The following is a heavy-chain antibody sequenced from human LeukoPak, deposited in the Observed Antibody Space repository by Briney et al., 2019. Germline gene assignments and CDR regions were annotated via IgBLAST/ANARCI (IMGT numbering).Heavy chain of an antibody. D-gene: IGHD1-26*01. CDR2: IYTSGST. CDR1: GGSISSGSYY. Sequence: PSETLSLTCTVSGGSISSGSYYWSWIRQPAGKGLEWIGRIYTSGSTNYNPSLKSRVTISVDTSKDQFSLKLSSVTAADTAVYYCARSSGSYFDAFDIWGQGTMVTVSS. V-gene: IGHV4-61*02. J-gene: IGHJ3*02. CDR3: ARSSGSYFDAFDI.